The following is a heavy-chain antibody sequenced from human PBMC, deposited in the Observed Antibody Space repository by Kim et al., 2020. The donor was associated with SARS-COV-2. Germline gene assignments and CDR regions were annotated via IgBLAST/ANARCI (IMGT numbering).Heavy chain of an antibody. CDR3: VKDLGMTTVARGALDPSSFDY. V-gene: IGHV3-64D*09. J-gene: IGHJ4*02. CDR2: ISSNGGST. D-gene: IGHD4-17*01. Sequence: GGSLRLSCSASGFTFSSYAMHWVRQAPGKGLEYVSAISSNGGSTYYADSVKGRFTISRDNSKNTLYLQMSSLRAEDTAVYYCVKDLGMTTVARGALDPSSFDYWSQGTLVTVSS. CDR1: GFTFSSYA.